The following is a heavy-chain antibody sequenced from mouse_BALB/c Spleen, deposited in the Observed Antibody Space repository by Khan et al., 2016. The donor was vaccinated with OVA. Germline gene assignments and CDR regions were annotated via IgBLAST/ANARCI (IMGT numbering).Heavy chain of an antibody. V-gene: IGHV1-9*01. Sequence: VQLQQSGAELMKPGASVKISCKATGYTFSNYWIEWVKQRPGHGLEWIGEILPGSGSTNYNERFKGKATFTSDTSSNTAYMQLSSLTSEDSAVYFCARMKHGSGDSFEYWGQGTILTVSS. J-gene: IGHJ2*01. D-gene: IGHD1-1*01. CDR3: ARMKHGSGDSFEY. CDR1: GYTFSNYW. CDR2: ILPGSGST.